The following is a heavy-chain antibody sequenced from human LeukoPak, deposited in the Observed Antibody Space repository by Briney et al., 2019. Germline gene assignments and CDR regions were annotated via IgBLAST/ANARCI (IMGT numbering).Heavy chain of an antibody. CDR3: AKGVINCSSTSCYDGLYYYYGMDV. J-gene: IGHJ6*02. CDR1: GFTFSTYT. CDR2: ISGSSSII. V-gene: IGHV3-48*01. Sequence: GGSLRLSCATSGFTFSTYTMNWVRQAPGKGLEWVSYISGSSSIIYYADSVKGRVTISRDNSKNTLYLQMNSLRAEDTAVYYCAKGVINCSSTSCYDGLYYYYGMDVWGQGTTVTVSS. D-gene: IGHD2-2*01.